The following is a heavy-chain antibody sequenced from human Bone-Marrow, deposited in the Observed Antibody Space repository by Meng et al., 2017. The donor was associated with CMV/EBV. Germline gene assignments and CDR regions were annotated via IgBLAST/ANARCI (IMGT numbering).Heavy chain of an antibody. CDR3: ARGYCSSTSCYPRSLMKRSFDY. D-gene: IGHD2-2*01. CDR1: GYTFTSYG. Sequence: ASVKVSCKASGYTFTSYGISWVRQAPGQGLEWMGWINPNSGGTNYAQKFQGRVTMTRDTSISTAYMELSRLRSDDTAVYYCARGYCSSTSCYPRSLMKRSFDYWGQGTLVTVSS. J-gene: IGHJ4*02. CDR2: INPNSGGT. V-gene: IGHV1-2*02.